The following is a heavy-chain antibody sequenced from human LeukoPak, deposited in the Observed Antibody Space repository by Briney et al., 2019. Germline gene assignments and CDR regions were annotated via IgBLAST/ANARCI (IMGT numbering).Heavy chain of an antibody. V-gene: IGHV4-4*07. CDR1: GGSISSYY. D-gene: IGHD3-22*01. CDR2: IYTSGST. J-gene: IGHJ5*02. CDR3: ARDLGGYYHNWFDP. Sequence: PSETLSLTCAVSGGSISSYYWSWIRQPAGKGLEWIGRIYTSGSTNCNPSLKSRVTMSVDTSKNQFSLKLSSVTAADTAVYYCARDLGGYYHNWFDPWGQGTLVTVSS.